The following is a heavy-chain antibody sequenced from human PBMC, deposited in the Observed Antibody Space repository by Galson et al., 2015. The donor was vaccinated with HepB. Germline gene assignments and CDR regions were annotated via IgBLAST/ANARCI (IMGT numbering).Heavy chain of an antibody. J-gene: IGHJ6*02. CDR2: IIPIFGTA. Sequence: SVKVSCKASGGTFSSYAISWVRQAPGQGLEWMGGIIPIFGTANYAQKFQGRVTITADKSTSTAYMELSSLRSEDTAVYYCARGGRFAGIAVAGRGMDVWGQGTTVTVSS. D-gene: IGHD6-19*01. CDR1: GGTFSSYA. CDR3: ARGGRFAGIAVAGRGMDV. V-gene: IGHV1-69*06.